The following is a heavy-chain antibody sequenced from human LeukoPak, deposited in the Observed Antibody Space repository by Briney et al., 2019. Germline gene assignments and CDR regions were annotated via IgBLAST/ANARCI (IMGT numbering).Heavy chain of an antibody. CDR2: INHSGST. Sequence: SETLSLTCAVYGGSFSGYYWSWIRQPPGKGLEWIGEINHSGSTNYNPSLKSRVTISVDTSKNQFSLKLSSVTAADPAVYYCARSPARASSHIDYWGQGTLVTVSS. CDR1: GGSFSGYY. D-gene: IGHD6-6*01. CDR3: ARSPARASSHIDY. V-gene: IGHV4-34*01. J-gene: IGHJ4*02.